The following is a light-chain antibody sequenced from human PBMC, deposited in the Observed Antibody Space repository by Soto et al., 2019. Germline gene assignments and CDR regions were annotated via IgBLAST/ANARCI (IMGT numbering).Light chain of an antibody. V-gene: IGKV1-27*01. CDR1: QDIYNY. CDR2: DAS. Sequence: DIPMTQSPPSLSASVGDRVTITCRASQDIYNYVARYQQKPGKLPTLLIYDASTLQSGVPSRFSGSGYGTDFTLTISSLRPEDVATYYCQKHASEFGQGTKVEIK. J-gene: IGKJ1*01. CDR3: QKHASE.